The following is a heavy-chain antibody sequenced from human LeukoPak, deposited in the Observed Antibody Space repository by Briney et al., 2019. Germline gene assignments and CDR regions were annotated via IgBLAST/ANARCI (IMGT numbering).Heavy chain of an antibody. D-gene: IGHD3-22*01. V-gene: IGHV3-74*01. J-gene: IGHJ1*01. CDR1: GFTFSRYW. CDR2: IKSDGKT. CDR3: ARAPSEVGGYYPEYFRH. Sequence: QPGGSLRLSCEASGFTFSRYWMHWVRQAPGKELVWVSRIKSDGKTNYADSVKGRFTISRDNAKNTVSLQMDSLRAEDTGVYYCARAPSEVGGYYPEYFRHWGQGTLVTVSS.